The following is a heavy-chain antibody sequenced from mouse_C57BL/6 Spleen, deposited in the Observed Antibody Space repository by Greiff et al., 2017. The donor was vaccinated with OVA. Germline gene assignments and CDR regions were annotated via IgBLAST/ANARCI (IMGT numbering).Heavy chain of an antibody. D-gene: IGHD1-1*01. J-gene: IGHJ1*03. CDR3: AREGYYGSSTGYFDV. CDR2: IYPGSGST. Sequence: QVQLQQSGAELVKPGASVKMSCKASGYTFTSYWITWVKQRPGQGLEWIGDIYPGSGSTNYNEKFKSKATLTVDTSSSTAYMQLSSLTSEDSAVYYCAREGYYGSSTGYFDVWGTGTTVTVSS. V-gene: IGHV1-55*01. CDR1: GYTFTSYW.